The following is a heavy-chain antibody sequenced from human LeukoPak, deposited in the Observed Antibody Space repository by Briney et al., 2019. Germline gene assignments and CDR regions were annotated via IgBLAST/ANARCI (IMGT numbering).Heavy chain of an antibody. CDR2: IWSDGSNK. J-gene: IGHJ6*03. Sequence: GGSLRLSCAASGFTSSSYGMHWVRQAPGKGLEWVAVIWSDGSNKYYADSVKGRFAISRDTSKNTLYLQMNSLRAEDTAVYYCVKDRLELFYRYMDVWGKGTTVTVSS. D-gene: IGHD1-7*01. CDR1: GFTSSSYG. CDR3: VKDRLELFYRYMDV. V-gene: IGHV3-33*06.